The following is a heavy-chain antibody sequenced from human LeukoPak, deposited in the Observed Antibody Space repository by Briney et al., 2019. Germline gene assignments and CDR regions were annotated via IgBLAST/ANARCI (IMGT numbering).Heavy chain of an antibody. CDR1: GFTFSSSW. Sequence: GGSLRLSCAASGFTFSSSWMNWVRQAPGKELEWVANIKQDGSEKYYVDSVKGRFTISRDNAKNSLYLQMSTLRAEDTAVYYCASLDYWGQGTLVTVSS. CDR2: IKQDGSEK. CDR3: ASLDY. J-gene: IGHJ4*02. V-gene: IGHV3-7*01.